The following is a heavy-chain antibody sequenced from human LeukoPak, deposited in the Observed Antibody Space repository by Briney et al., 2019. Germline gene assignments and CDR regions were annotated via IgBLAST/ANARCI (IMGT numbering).Heavy chain of an antibody. J-gene: IGHJ4*02. D-gene: IGHD1-26*01. CDR2: ITDSGDST. Sequence: GGSLRLSCAGSGFTFRSYAMSWVRQAPGKGLEWVSTITDSGDSTYYADSVKGRFTVSRDNSKNTLYLQMNSLRAEDTAVYYCARGEWEQDYWGQGTLVTVSS. CDR3: ARGEWEQDY. CDR1: GFTFRSYA. V-gene: IGHV3-23*01.